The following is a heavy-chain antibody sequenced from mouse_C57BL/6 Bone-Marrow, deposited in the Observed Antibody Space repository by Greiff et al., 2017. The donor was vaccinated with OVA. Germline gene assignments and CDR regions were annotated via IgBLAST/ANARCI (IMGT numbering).Heavy chain of an antibody. Sequence: EVMLVESGGGLVKPGGSLKLSCAASGFTFSSYTMSWVRQTPEKRLEWVATISGGGGNTYYPDSVKGRFTISRDNAKNTLYLQMSSLRSEDTALYYCASFYYYGSSPAWFAYWGQGTLVTVSA. CDR2: ISGGGGNT. J-gene: IGHJ3*01. D-gene: IGHD1-1*01. CDR1: GFTFSSYT. CDR3: ASFYYYGSSPAWFAY. V-gene: IGHV5-9*01.